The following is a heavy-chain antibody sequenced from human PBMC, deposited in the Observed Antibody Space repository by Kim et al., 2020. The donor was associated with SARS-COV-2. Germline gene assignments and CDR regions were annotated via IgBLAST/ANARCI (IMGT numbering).Heavy chain of an antibody. CDR3: ATGQATGYSSGWYDYYYYGMDV. Sequence: GGSLRLSCAASGFTFSSYSMNWVRQAPGKGLEWVSYISSSSSTIYYADSVKGRFTISRDNAKNSLYLQMNSLRDEDTAVYYCATGQATGYSSGWYDYYYYGMDVWGQGTTVTVSS. D-gene: IGHD6-19*01. V-gene: IGHV3-48*02. CDR1: GFTFSSYS. CDR2: ISSSSSTI. J-gene: IGHJ6*02.